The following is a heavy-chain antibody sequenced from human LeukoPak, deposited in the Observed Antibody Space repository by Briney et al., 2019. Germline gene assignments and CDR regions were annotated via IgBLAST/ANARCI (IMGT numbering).Heavy chain of an antibody. D-gene: IGHD5-24*01. CDR3: ARLPNGSSPGYYFDY. J-gene: IGHJ4*02. CDR1: GGSCSGYY. CDR2: IYYSGRT. Sequence: SETLSLTCAVYGGSCSGYYWSWIRQPPGKGLEWIGDIYYSGRTNYNPSLKSRVTISVDTSKNQFSLKLSSVTAADTAVYYCARLPNGSSPGYYFDYWGQGTLVTVSS. V-gene: IGHV4-59*08.